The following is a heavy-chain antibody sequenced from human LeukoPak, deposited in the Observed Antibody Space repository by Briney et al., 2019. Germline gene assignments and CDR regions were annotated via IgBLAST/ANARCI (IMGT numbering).Heavy chain of an antibody. J-gene: IGHJ4*02. D-gene: IGHD4-17*01. CDR2: ISYDGNKK. V-gene: IGHV3-30*18. Sequence: PGGSLRLSCVGSGFTFSSYGMHWVRQAPGKGLEWVAVISYDGNKKYYGGSVKGLFSISRDNSKNTVFLQMNSLKPEDTAVYFCAKDSSNGAGYCDFAPCDYWGRGTLVSVSS. CDR1: GFTFSSYG. CDR3: AKDSSNGAGYCDFAPCDY.